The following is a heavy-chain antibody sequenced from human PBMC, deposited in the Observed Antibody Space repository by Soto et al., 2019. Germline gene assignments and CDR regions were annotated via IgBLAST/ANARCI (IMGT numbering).Heavy chain of an antibody. V-gene: IGHV4-39*01. CDR1: GGSISSSSYY. J-gene: IGHJ5*02. D-gene: IGHD2-2*02. Sequence: SETLSLTCTVSGGSISSSSYYWGWIRQPPGKGLEWIGSIYYSGSTYYNPSLKSRVTISVDTSKNQFSLKLSSVTAADTAVYYCARLGCSSTSCYTNRRIIDPYNWFDPWGQGTLVTVSS. CDR2: IYYSGST. CDR3: ARLGCSSTSCYTNRRIIDPYNWFDP.